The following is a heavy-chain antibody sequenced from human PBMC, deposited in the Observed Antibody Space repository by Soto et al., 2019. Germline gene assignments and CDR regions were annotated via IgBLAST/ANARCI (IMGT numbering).Heavy chain of an antibody. Sequence: QVQLQQSGPGLVKPSETLSLTCVVSGDSVSSSSGAWIWIRQSPSRGLEWLGRTYYRSQFYHDYAISVRGRISINPDTTMNHFSLQLNSVTPEDTAVYWASNAWNFVTSRDFWGQGILVTFSS. J-gene: IGHJ4*02. V-gene: IGHV6-1*01. D-gene: IGHD1-7*01. CDR3: SNAWNFVTSRDF. CDR1: GDSVSSSSGA. CDR2: TYYRSQFYH.